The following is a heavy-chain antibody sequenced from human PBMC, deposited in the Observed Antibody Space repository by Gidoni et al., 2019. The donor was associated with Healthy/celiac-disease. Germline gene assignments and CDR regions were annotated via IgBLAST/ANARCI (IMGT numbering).Heavy chain of an antibody. CDR3: ARGTIVVVPAATKDYYYYYMDV. V-gene: IGHV1-69*06. CDR1: EGTFSSYA. J-gene: IGHJ6*03. CDR2: IIPIFGTA. Sequence: KKPGSSVKVSCKASEGTFSSYAISWVRQAPGQGLEWMGGIIPIFGTANYAQKFQGRVTITADKSTSTAYMELSSLRSEDTAVYYCARGTIVVVPAATKDYYYYYMDVWGKGTTVTVSS. D-gene: IGHD2-2*01.